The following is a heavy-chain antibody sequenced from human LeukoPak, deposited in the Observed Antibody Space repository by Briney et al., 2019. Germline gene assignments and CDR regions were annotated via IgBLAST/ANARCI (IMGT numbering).Heavy chain of an antibody. CDR3: AREDKGSNRVNY. CDR2: IYTSGST. Sequence: PAETLSHTSTVSGGSISSYYWSWIRQPAGKGLEWIGRIYTSGSTNYNPSLKSRVTMSVDTSKNQFSLKLSSVTAADTAVYYCAREDKGSNRVNYWGQGTLLTVSS. V-gene: IGHV4-4*07. D-gene: IGHD3-10*01. J-gene: IGHJ4*02. CDR1: GGSISSYY.